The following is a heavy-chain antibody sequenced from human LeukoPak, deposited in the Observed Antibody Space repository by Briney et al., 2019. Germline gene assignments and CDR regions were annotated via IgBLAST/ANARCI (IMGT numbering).Heavy chain of an antibody. CDR3: ARVGPHYGMDV. J-gene: IGHJ6*02. V-gene: IGHV3-53*01. CDR1: GFTFSNYW. Sequence: GGSLRLSCAASGFTFSNYWIHWVRQAPGKGLEWVSVIYSGGSAYYADSVKGRFTISRDNSKNTLYLQMNSLRAEDTAVYYCARVGPHYGMDVWGQGTTVTVSS. CDR2: IYSGGSA.